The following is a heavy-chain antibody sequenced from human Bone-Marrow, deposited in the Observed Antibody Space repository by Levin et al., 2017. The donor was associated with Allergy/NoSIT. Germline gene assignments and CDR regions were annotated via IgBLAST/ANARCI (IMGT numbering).Heavy chain of an antibody. D-gene: IGHD1-26*01. CDR1: GYTFTSYY. V-gene: IGHV1-46*01. CDR2: INPSGGST. Sequence: GGSLRLSCKASGYTFTSYYMHWVRQSPGQGLEWMGIINPSGGSTTYAQKFQGRVTMTRDTSTSTVNMELSSLRSEDTAVYYCARDPSIVGTTVSYHFDYWGQGALVTVSS. J-gene: IGHJ4*02. CDR3: ARDPSIVGTTVSYHFDY.